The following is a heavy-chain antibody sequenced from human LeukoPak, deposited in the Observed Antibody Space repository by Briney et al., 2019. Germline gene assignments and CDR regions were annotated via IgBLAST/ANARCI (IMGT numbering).Heavy chain of an antibody. CDR2: ISYDGSNK. CDR1: GFNFNIYT. V-gene: IGHV3-30-3*01. CDR3: ARDLVVPPRSGNWFDP. J-gene: IGHJ5*02. D-gene: IGHD2-8*02. Sequence: PGGSLRLSCAASGFNFNIYTMHWVRQAPGKGLEWVAVISYDGSNKYYADSVKGRFTISRDNSKNTLYLQMNSLRAEDTAVYYCARDLVVPPRSGNWFDPWGQGTLVTVSS.